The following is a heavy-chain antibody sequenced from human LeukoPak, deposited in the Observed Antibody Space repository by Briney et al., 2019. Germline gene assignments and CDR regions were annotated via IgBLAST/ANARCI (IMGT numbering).Heavy chain of an antibody. CDR3: ARGDASEYYFDY. J-gene: IGHJ4*02. CDR2: IYSGGST. D-gene: IGHD2-2*01. Sequence: GGSLRLSCAASGFTFSSNYMSWVRQAPGKGLEWVSVIYSGGSTYYADSVKGRFTISRDNSKNTLYLQMNSLRAEDTAVYYCARGDASEYYFDYWGQGTLVTVSS. V-gene: IGHV3-53*01. CDR1: GFTFSSNY.